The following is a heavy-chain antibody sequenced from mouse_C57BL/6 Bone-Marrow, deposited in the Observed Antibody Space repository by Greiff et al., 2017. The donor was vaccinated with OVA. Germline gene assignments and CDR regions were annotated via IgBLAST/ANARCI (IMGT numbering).Heavy chain of an antibody. J-gene: IGHJ1*03. CDR2: ISNGGGST. D-gene: IGHD1-1*01. CDR1: GFTFSDYY. V-gene: IGHV5-12*01. Sequence: EVKVVESGGGLVQPGGSLKLSCAASGFTFSDYYMYWVRQTPEKRLEWVAYISNGGGSTYYPDTVKGRFTISRDNAKNTLYLQMSRLKSEDTAMYYCARPPYYGSSYWYFDVWGTGTTVTVSS. CDR3: ARPPYYGSSYWYFDV.